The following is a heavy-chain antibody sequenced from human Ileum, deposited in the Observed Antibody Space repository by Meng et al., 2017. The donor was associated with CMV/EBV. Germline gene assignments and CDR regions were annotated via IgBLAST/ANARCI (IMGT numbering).Heavy chain of an antibody. Sequence: GESLKISCVVSGFTFSDYWMQWVRQAPGKGLAWVSRINDDGTSAIYADSVKGRFTISRDNAKNTLYLQMNSLRAEDTAVYYCARAQYCGVGGCAGGWFGPWGQGTLVTVSS. V-gene: IGHV3-74*01. CDR2: INDDGTSA. J-gene: IGHJ5*02. CDR1: GFTFSDYW. CDR3: ARAQYCGVGGCAGGWFGP. D-gene: IGHD2-15*01.